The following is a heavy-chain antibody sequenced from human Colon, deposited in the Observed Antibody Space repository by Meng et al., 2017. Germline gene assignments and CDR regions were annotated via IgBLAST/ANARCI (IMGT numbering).Heavy chain of an antibody. J-gene: IGHJ4*02. CDR2: MTGIERTT. D-gene: IGHD5-18*01. CDR1: GFIVSKDA. CDR3: AGHGGYSY. Sequence: QSVVSGGGLRLSGGSLRLSCAVSGFIVSKDAMEWVRQAPGKGLEWVSSMTGIERTTSYADSVKGRFTSSRADSKNTLYLQMNSLRAEDTAVYYCAGHGGYSYLGQGTLVTVSS. V-gene: IGHV3-23*04.